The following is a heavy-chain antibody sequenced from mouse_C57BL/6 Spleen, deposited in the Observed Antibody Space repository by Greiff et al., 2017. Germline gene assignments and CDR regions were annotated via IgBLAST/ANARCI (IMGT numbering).Heavy chain of an antibody. D-gene: IGHD3-2*02. V-gene: IGHV14-2*01. CDR1: GFNIKDYY. J-gene: IGHJ4*01. CDR3: ASLDSSGYGDYAMDY. Sequence: VQLQQSGAELVKPGASVKLSCTASGFNIKDYYMHWVKQRTEQGLAWIGRIDPEDGETKYAPKFQGKATITADPSSNTAYLQLSSLTSEDTAVYYCASLDSSGYGDYAMDYWGQGTSVTVSS. CDR2: IDPEDGET.